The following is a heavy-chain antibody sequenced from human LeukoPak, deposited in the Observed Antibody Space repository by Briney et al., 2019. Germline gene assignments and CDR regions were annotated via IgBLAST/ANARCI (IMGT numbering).Heavy chain of an antibody. D-gene: IGHD3-10*01. V-gene: IGHV4-4*02. CDR1: GGSITSKNW. J-gene: IGHJ3*02. CDR3: ARDTGGRGRLDAFNI. CDR2: IYHSGST. Sequence: SETLSLTCAVSGGSITSKNWWIWVRQSPEKGLEWIGEIYHSGSTNYNPSLKSRVTMSVDKSKNQFSLRLTSVTAADTAIYYCARDTGGRGRLDAFNIWGQGTTVTVSS.